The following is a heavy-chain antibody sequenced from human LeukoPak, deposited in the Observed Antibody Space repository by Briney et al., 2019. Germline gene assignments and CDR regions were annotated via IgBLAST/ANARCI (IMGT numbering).Heavy chain of an antibody. J-gene: IGHJ3*02. Sequence: PGGSLRLSCAASGFTFSTTAMGWVRQAPGKGLEWLSVISGSGDNTVMSGSGENTYYADSVKGRFTISRDNAKNSLYLQMNSLRAEDTAVYYCARAYRTFATNDAFDIWGQGTMVTVSS. D-gene: IGHD1-14*01. V-gene: IGHV3-23*01. CDR2: ISGSGDNTVMSGSGENT. CDR1: GFTFSTTA. CDR3: ARAYRTFATNDAFDI.